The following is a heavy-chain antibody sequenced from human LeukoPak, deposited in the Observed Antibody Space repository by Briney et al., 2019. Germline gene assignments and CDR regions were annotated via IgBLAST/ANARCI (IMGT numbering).Heavy chain of an antibody. CDR1: GYTFTGYY. D-gene: IGHD3-3*01. Sequence: ASVKVSCKASGYTFTGYYMHWVRQAPGQGLEWMGLINPNSGGTNYAQKFQGRVTMTRDTSISTAYMELSRLRSDDTAVYYCARAPYDFWSGYYTEGIDYWGQGTLVTVSS. CDR2: INPNSGGT. J-gene: IGHJ4*02. V-gene: IGHV1-2*02. CDR3: ARAPYDFWSGYYTEGIDY.